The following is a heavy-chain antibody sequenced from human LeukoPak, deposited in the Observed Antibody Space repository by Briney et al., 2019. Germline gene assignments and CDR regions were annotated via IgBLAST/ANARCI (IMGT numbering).Heavy chain of an antibody. V-gene: IGHV3-21*01. CDR2: ISSSSTYI. D-gene: IGHD4-11*01. CDR3: ARDPYSGLFDY. CDR1: GFTFSSYE. Sequence: GGSLRLSCAASGFTFSSYEMNWVRQAPGKGLEWVSSISSSSTYIYYADSVKGRFTISRDNAKNSLYLQMNSLRAEDTAVYYCARDPYSGLFDYWGQGTLVTVSS. J-gene: IGHJ4*02.